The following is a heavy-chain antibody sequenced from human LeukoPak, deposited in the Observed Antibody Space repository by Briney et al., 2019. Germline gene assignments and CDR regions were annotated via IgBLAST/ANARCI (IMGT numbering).Heavy chain of an antibody. D-gene: IGHD4-11*01. Sequence: SETLSLTCTVSGGSISSYYWGWIRQPPGKGLEWIGYIYYSGSTNYNPSLKSRVTISVDTSKNQFSLKLSSVTAADTAVYYCASNYQAADDAFDIWGQGTMVTVSS. V-gene: IGHV4-59*08. J-gene: IGHJ3*02. CDR2: IYYSGST. CDR3: ASNYQAADDAFDI. CDR1: GGSISSYY.